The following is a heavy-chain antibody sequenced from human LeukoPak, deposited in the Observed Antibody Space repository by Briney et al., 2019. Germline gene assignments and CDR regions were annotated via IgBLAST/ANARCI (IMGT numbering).Heavy chain of an antibody. CDR3: ARDLNWETY. CDR2: IKPDGSQI. CDR1: GFTFSTYW. V-gene: IGHV3-7*01. D-gene: IGHD7-27*01. J-gene: IGHJ4*02. Sequence: GGSLRLSCAASGFTFSTYWMTWVRQAPGKGLEWVANIKPDGSQIYYVDSVKGRFTISRDNAKNSLYLQMNSLRAEDTAVYYCARDLNWETYWGQGTLVTVSS.